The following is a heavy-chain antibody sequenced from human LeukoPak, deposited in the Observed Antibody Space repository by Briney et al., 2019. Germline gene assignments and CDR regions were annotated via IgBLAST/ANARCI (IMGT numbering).Heavy chain of an antibody. V-gene: IGHV3-33*08. Sequence: PGRSLRLSCAASGFTFSSYAMHWVRQAPGKGLEWVAVIWYDGSNRYYADSVKGRFTISRDNSKNTLYLQMNSLRAEDTAVYYCARDRVPDNWFDPWGQGTLVTVSS. J-gene: IGHJ5*02. D-gene: IGHD1-1*01. CDR3: ARDRVPDNWFDP. CDR1: GFTFSSYA. CDR2: IWYDGSNR.